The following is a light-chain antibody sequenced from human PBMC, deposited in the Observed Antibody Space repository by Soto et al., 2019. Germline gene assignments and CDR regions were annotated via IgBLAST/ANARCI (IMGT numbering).Light chain of an antibody. CDR2: AAS. Sequence: DIQMTQSPSSLSASVGDRVTITCRASQSTSSYLNWYQQKPGKAPKLLIYAASSLQSGVPSRFSGSGSGADFTLTISSLQPEDFATDDCQQSYSTLLTFGGGTKVEIK. CDR1: QSTSSY. CDR3: QQSYSTLLT. V-gene: IGKV1-39*01. J-gene: IGKJ4*01.